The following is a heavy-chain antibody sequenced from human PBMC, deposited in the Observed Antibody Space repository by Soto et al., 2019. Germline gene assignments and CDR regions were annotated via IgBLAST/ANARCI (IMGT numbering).Heavy chain of an antibody. CDR2: IWYDGSNK. Sequence: GGSLRLSCAASGFTFSSYGMHWVRQAPGKGLEWVAVIWYDGSNKYYADSVKGRFTISRDNSKNTLYLQMNSLRAEDTAVYYCARDGYCSSTSCYGGDYYYYYYMDVWGKGTTVTVSS. J-gene: IGHJ6*03. D-gene: IGHD2-2*03. CDR1: GFTFSSYG. V-gene: IGHV3-33*01. CDR3: ARDGYCSSTSCYGGDYYYYYYMDV.